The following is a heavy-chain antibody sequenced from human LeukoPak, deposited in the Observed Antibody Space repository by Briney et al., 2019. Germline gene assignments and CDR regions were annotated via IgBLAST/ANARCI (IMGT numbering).Heavy chain of an antibody. J-gene: IGHJ4*02. Sequence: GGSLRLSCAASGFTFSSYAMSWVRQAPGKGLEWVSAISGSGGSTYYADSVKGRSTISRDNAKNSLYLQMNSLRAEDTAVYYCARAFEPGYYYDSSGYQADWGQGTLVTVSS. CDR1: GFTFSSYA. D-gene: IGHD3-22*01. V-gene: IGHV3-23*01. CDR2: ISGSGGST. CDR3: ARAFEPGYYYDSSGYQAD.